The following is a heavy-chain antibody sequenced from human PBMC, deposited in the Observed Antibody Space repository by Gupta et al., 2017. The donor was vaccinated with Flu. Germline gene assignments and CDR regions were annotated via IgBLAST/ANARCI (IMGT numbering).Heavy chain of an antibody. CDR3: ARDLQWVVDY. V-gene: IGHV1-18*01. Sequence: QVQLVQSGAEVKMSGVSVKVSCKAAGYAFATYGITWVRQAPGQGLEWMSWINLNDGHSNYAQKFKDRVFMTGDTYTSTVYMELINLRADDTDRYYCARDLQWVVDYWGQGTLVTVSS. J-gene: IGHJ4*02. CDR1: GYAFATYG. CDR2: INLNDGHS. D-gene: IGHD1-26*01.